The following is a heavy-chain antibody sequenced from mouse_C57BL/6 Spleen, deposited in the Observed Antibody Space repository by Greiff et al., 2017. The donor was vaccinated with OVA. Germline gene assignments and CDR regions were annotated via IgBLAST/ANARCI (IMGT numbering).Heavy chain of an antibody. D-gene: IGHD4-1*01. J-gene: IGHJ4*01. CDR1: GFNIKDDY. CDR2: IDPENGDT. Sequence: VQLKESGAELVRPGASVKLSCTASGFNIKDDYMHWVKQRPEQGLEWIGWIDPENGDTEYASKFQGKATITADTSSNTAYLQLSSLTSEDTAVYYCTTWGSHYAMDYWGQGTSVTVSS. V-gene: IGHV14-4*01. CDR3: TTWGSHYAMDY.